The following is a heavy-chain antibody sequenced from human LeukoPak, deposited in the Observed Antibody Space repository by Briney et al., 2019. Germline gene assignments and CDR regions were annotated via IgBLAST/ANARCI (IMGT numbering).Heavy chain of an antibody. J-gene: IGHJ4*02. CDR1: GFTFSSYG. CDR3: ARSRNVRTFDY. Sequence: PGGSLRLSCAASGFTFSSYGIHWVRQAPGKGLEWVTFIRHDGTNQHYGDSVKGGFTISRENLKNTVFLQMNRVRAEDTAVYFCARSRNVRTFDYWGQGTLVAVSS. CDR2: IRHDGTNQ. V-gene: IGHV3-30*02.